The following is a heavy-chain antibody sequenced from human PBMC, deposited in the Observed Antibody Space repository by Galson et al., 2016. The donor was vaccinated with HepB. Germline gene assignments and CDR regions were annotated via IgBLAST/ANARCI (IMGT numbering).Heavy chain of an antibody. V-gene: IGHV4-31*03. Sequence: LSLTCTVSGGPIRSGGYYWSWIRQHPGKGLEWIGYIYYSGSTYYNPSLKSRVTISIDTSKNQFSLKLSSVTAADTAVYFCARGMGSHFVAQAGWFDPWGQGTLVTVSS. D-gene: IGHD6-19*01. CDR3: ARGMGSHFVAQAGWFDP. J-gene: IGHJ5*02. CDR1: GGPIRSGGYY. CDR2: IYYSGST.